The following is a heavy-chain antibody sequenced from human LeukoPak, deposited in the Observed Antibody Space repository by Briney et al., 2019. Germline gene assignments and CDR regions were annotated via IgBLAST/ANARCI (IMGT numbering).Heavy chain of an antibody. J-gene: IGHJ4*02. CDR2: IGDSGSGG. V-gene: IGHV3-23*01. Sequence: AGGSLRLSCSASGFNFNYFAMSWIRQAPGKRLEWVSTIGDSGSGGSYADSVRGRFTISSDNSKNTVYLQMHSLRVDDSAVYYCSRIKYGGNSGYHFDYWGQGTLVTVSS. D-gene: IGHD4-23*01. CDR3: SRIKYGGNSGYHFDY. CDR1: GFNFNYFA.